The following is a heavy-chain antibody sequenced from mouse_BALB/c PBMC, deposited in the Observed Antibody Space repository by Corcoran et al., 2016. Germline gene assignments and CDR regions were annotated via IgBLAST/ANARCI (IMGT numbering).Heavy chain of an antibody. CDR1: GYTFTSYV. CDR3: ARRGYYYGSSYDAMDY. D-gene: IGHD1-1*01. CDR2: INPYNDGT. J-gene: IGHJ4*01. V-gene: IGHV1S136*01. Sequence: EVQLQQSGPELVKPGASVKMSCKASGYTFTSYVMHWVKQKPGQGIGWIGYINPYNDGTKYNEKFKGKATLTSDKSSSTAYMELSRLSSEESSVYYCARRGYYYGSSYDAMDYWGQETSVTVSS.